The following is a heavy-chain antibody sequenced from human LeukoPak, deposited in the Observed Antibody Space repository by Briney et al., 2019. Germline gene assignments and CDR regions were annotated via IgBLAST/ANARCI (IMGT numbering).Heavy chain of an antibody. V-gene: IGHV3-23*01. CDR1: GFTFSSYA. D-gene: IGHD3-22*01. CDR2: ISGSGGST. Sequence: GGSLRLSCAASGFTFSSYAMSWVRQAPGKGLEWVSGISGSGGSTYYADSVKGRFTISRDNSKNTLYLQMTSLRAEDTAVYYCAKDQVWIVVGSFDYWGQGTLVTVSS. CDR3: AKDQVWIVVGSFDY. J-gene: IGHJ4*02.